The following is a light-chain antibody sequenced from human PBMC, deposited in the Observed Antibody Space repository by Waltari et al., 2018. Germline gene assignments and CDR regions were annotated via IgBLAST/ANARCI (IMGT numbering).Light chain of an antibody. CDR2: GAY. Sequence: DIVLTQFPGTLSLSAGERATLSCRASPSIGKNLAWYQLRPGQAPRLLIYGAYIRAAGIPDRFSGSGSGTDFSLTISRLEPEDFAMYYCQHYGRLPVTFGQGTKVEIK. CDR3: QHYGRLPVT. V-gene: IGKV3-20*01. CDR1: PSIGKN. J-gene: IGKJ1*01.